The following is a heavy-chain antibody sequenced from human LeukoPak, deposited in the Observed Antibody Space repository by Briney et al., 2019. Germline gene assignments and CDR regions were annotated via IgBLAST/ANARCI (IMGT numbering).Heavy chain of an antibody. Sequence: SGTLSLTCTVSGVSISSYYMSWIRQPPGKGLEWIWDICYSGGTNYNPSLKRGVTTSVDNTTNHFSHKLRSVIAADTAVYYCTGGSIAYYYMDAWGKGTTVTISS. CDR1: GVSISSYY. J-gene: IGHJ6*03. D-gene: IGHD3-10*01. V-gene: IGHV4-59*01. CDR2: ICYSGGT. CDR3: TGGSIAYYYMDA.